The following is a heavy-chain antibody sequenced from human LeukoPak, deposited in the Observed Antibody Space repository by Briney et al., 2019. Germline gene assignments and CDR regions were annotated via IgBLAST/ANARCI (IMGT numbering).Heavy chain of an antibody. CDR3: VRDLILVWTPGDDFDH. Sequence: GRSLRLSCAASGFTFSNYWMHWVRHAPGKGLEWVSRINERATIISYADSVKGRFTISRENARNTLYLQMNSLTAEDTAVYYCVRDLILVWTPGDDFDHWGQGTLVTVSS. V-gene: IGHV3-74*01. J-gene: IGHJ4*02. D-gene: IGHD3-16*01. CDR2: INERATII. CDR1: GFTFSNYW.